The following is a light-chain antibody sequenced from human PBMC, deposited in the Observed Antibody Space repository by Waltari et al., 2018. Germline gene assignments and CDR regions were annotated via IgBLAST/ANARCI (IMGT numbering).Light chain of an antibody. CDR3: QHYNNWPPA. V-gene: IGKV3-15*01. CDR1: QRIVTN. Sequence: EIVMTQPPGTQSASPGERDTLSCRASQRIVTNVAWYQHKPGQAPRLLIYAGSARASDLPARFSGSVSGTEFTLTISSLQSEDFGIYYCQHYNNWPPAFGQGTKVEIK. J-gene: IGKJ1*01. CDR2: AGS.